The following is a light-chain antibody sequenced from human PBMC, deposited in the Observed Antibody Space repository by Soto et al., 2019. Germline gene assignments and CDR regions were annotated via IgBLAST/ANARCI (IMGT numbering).Light chain of an antibody. J-gene: IGKJ4*01. CDR1: QAITNH. V-gene: IGKV1-39*01. CDR2: AAS. CDR3: QQNYITPLT. Sequence: DVQLTQSPSPLSASVGDRVSISCRASQAITNHLNWYQQKPGKAPILLVYAASTLETGVPSRFSGSGSGTHFTLTIDNLQPEDVATYFCQQNYITPLTFGGGTKVEI.